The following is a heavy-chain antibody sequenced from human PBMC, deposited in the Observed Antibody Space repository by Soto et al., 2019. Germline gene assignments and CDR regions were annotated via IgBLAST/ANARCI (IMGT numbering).Heavy chain of an antibody. CDR2: INPNSGGT. CDR1: GYTFTGYY. J-gene: IGHJ6*02. D-gene: IGHD2-2*01. V-gene: IGHV1-2*02. CDR3: ELGVETDYYGMDV. Sequence: ASVKVSCKASGYTFTGYYMHWVRQAPGQGLEWMGWINPNSGGTNYAQKFQGRVTMTRDTSISTAYMELSRLRSDDTAVYYCELGVETDYYGMDVWGQRTTVTVS.